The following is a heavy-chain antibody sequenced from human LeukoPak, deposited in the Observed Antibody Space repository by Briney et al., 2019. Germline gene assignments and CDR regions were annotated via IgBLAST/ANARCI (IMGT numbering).Heavy chain of an antibody. V-gene: IGHV4-59*01. J-gene: IGHJ3*02. CDR1: GGSINNYY. Sequence: SETLSLTCTVSGGSINNYYWSWIRQPPGKGLEWIGYIYYSGSTNYNPSLKSRVTISVDTSKNQFSLKLSSVTAADTAVYYCAKEGPSDSSGYYDAFDIWGQGTMVTVSS. D-gene: IGHD3-22*01. CDR3: AKEGPSDSSGYYDAFDI. CDR2: IYYSGST.